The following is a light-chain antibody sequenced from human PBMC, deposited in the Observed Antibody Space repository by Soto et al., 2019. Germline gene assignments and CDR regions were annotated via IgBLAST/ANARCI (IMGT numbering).Light chain of an antibody. CDR2: KAS. CDR1: QSISSW. V-gene: IGKV1-5*03. Sequence: DIQMTQSPSTLSASVGDRVTITCRASQSISSWLAWYQQKPGKAPKPLIYKASSLESGVPSRFSGSGSGTEFTLTISSLQPDDFATYYCQQYNSYPWTFGQVTNVDIK. J-gene: IGKJ1*01. CDR3: QQYNSYPWT.